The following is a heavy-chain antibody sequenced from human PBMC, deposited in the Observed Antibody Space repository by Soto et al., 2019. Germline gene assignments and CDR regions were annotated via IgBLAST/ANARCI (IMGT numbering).Heavy chain of an antibody. CDR2: FDPEDGET. D-gene: IGHD6-19*01. J-gene: IGHJ5*02. CDR3: ASTVAGKGGLWFDP. Sequence: GASVKVSCKVSGYTLTELSMHWVRQAPGKGLEWMGGFDPEDGETIYAQKFQGRVTMTEDTSTDTAYMELSSLRSEDTAVYYCASTVAGKGGLWFDPWGQGTLVTVSS. CDR1: GYTLTELS. V-gene: IGHV1-24*01.